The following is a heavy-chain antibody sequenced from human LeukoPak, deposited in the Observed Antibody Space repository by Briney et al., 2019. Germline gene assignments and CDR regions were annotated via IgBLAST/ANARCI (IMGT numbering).Heavy chain of an antibody. D-gene: IGHD1-26*01. J-gene: IGHJ4*02. V-gene: IGHV3-48*02. CDR3: ARDLHSGAYTFDY. Sequence: PGGSLRLSCAASGFAFSSFSMNWVRQAPGKGLEWVSYISGSSSTIYYADSVKGRLTISRDSAKNSLYLQMNSLRDEDTAVYYCARDLHSGAYTFDYWGQGTLVTVSS. CDR1: GFAFSSFS. CDR2: ISGSSSTI.